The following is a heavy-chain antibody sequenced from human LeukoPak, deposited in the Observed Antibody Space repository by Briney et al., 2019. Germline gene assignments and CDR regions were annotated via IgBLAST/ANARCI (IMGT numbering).Heavy chain of an antibody. Sequence: PGGSLRLSCAASGFTFSSYWMTWVRQAPGKGLEWVANIKQDGSEEYYIDSVKGRFTSSRDNAKNTLYLEMSSLRAEDTAVYYCARGGTNLYSGSYPYDYWGQGTLVTVSS. V-gene: IGHV3-7*01. CDR3: ARGGTNLYSGSYPYDY. CDR2: IKQDGSEE. J-gene: IGHJ4*02. D-gene: IGHD1-26*01. CDR1: GFTFSSYW.